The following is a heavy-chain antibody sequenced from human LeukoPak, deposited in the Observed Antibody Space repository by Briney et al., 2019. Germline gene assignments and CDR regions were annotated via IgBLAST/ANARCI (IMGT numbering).Heavy chain of an antibody. CDR3: ARLIGQWLVLDY. D-gene: IGHD6-19*01. V-gene: IGHV4-34*01. CDR2: INHSGSI. Sequence: SETLSLTCAVSGGSFRGYYWSWVRQAPGKGLEWIGEINHSGSIYSNPSLKSRFTISVDTSKNQFSLKLSSVTAADTAVYYCARLIGQWLVLDYWGQGTLVTVSS. J-gene: IGHJ4*02. CDR1: GGSFRGYY.